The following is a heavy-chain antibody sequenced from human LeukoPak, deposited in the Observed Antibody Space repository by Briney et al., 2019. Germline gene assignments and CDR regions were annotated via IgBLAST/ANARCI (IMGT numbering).Heavy chain of an antibody. D-gene: IGHD2-15*01. J-gene: IGHJ4*02. CDR3: ARDRYCSGGSCYGFDY. V-gene: IGHV4-59*01. CDR1: GVSISSYY. CDR2: IYYSGST. Sequence: PSETLSLTCTVSGVSISSYYWSWIRQPPWKGLEWIGYIYYSGSTNYNPSLKSRVTISVDTSKNQFSLKLSSVTAADTAVYYCARDRYCSGGSCYGFDYWGQGTLVTVSS.